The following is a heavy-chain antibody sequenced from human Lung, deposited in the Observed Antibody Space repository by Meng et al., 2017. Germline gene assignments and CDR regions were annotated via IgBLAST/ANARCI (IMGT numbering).Heavy chain of an antibody. V-gene: IGHV7-4-1*02. Sequence: QVALVQSGSDLKKPGASVKVSCKASGYTFTSYAMNWVRQAPGQGLEWMGWINTNTGNPTYAQGFTGRFVFSLDTSVSTAYLQISSLKAEDTAVYYCASGWFGELFGYFDLWGRGTLVTVSS. CDR3: ASGWFGELFGYFDL. D-gene: IGHD3-10*01. CDR2: INTNTGNP. CDR1: GYTFTSYA. J-gene: IGHJ2*01.